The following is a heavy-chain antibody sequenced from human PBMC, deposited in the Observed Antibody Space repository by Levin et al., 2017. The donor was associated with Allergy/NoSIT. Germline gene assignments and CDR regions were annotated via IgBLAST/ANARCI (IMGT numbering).Heavy chain of an antibody. CDR2: IYYSGST. V-gene: IGHV4-31*03. D-gene: IGHD3-10*01. Sequence: SETLSLTCTVSGGSISSGGYFWSWIRQHPGKGLEWIGYIYYSGSTYYNPSLKSRVTISVDTSKNQFSLKLSSVTAADTAVYYCARDQRYYGSGSYLDYWGQGTLVTVSS. CDR3: ARDQRYYGSGSYLDY. CDR1: GGSISSGGYF. J-gene: IGHJ4*02.